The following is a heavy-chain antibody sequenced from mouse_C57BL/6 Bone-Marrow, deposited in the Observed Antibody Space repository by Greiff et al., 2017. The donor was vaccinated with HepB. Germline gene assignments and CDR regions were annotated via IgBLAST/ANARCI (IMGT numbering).Heavy chain of an antibody. CDR2: IYPRSGNT. CDR1: GYTFTSYG. D-gene: IGHD3-2*02. CDR3: ARWAAQAY. Sequence: LVESGAELARPGASVKLSCKASGYTFTSYGISWVKQRTGQGLEWIGEIYPRSGNTYYNEKFKGKATLTADKSSSTAYMELRSLTSEDSSVYFCARWAAQAYWGQGTLVTVSA. J-gene: IGHJ3*01. V-gene: IGHV1-81*01.